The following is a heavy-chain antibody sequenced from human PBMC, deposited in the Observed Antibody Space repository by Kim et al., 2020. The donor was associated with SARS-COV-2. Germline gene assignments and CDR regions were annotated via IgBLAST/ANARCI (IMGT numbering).Heavy chain of an antibody. J-gene: IGHJ4*02. V-gene: IGHV3-33*01. CDR1: GFTFSSYG. CDR3: ARGSGSYDNDY. Sequence: GGSLRLSCAASGFTFSSYGMHWVRQAPGKGLEWVAVIWYDGSNKYYADSVKGRFTISRDNSKNTLYLQMNSLRAEDTAVYYCARGSGSYDNDYWGQGTLVTVSS. CDR2: IWYDGSNK. D-gene: IGHD1-26*01.